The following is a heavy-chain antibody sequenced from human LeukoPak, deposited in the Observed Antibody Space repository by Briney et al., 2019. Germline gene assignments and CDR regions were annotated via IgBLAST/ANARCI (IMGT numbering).Heavy chain of an antibody. CDR2: INPNSGGT. Sequence: ASVKVSCKAFGYTFTGYYMHWVRQAPGQGLEWMGWINPNSGGTNYAQKFQGRVTMTRDTSISTAYMELSRLRSDDTAVYYCAEARDIAVAGISYWGQGTLVTVSS. V-gene: IGHV1-2*02. CDR3: AEARDIAVAGISY. D-gene: IGHD6-19*01. CDR1: GYTFTGYY. J-gene: IGHJ4*02.